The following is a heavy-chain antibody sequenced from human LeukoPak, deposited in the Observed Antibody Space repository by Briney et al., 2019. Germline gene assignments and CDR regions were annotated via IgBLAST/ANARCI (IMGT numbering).Heavy chain of an antibody. V-gene: IGHV1-18*01. CDR3: ARRQGTTLNFDY. CDR2: INAYNGNT. J-gene: IGHJ4*02. D-gene: IGHD1-1*01. Sequence: GASVKVSCKASGYTFSSYGFSWVRQAPGQGLEWRGWINAYNGNTNYAQNLQGRVTMTTDTSTSTAYRELRSLRSDDTAVYYCARRQGTTLNFDYWGQGTLVTVSS. CDR1: GYTFSSYG.